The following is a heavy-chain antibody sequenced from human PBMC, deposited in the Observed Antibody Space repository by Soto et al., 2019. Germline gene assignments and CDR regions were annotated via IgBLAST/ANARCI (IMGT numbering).Heavy chain of an antibody. Sequence: EVQLVESGGGLFQPGGSLRLSCAASGFTFSSYWMSWVRQAPGKGLEWVANIKTEGSEKYYMDSVRGRFTTARDNARNFFLLQMNSLTGADTAVYYCTRDGSPFALDVWGLGTSVTVSS. J-gene: IGHJ6*02. CDR2: IKTEGSEK. CDR1: GFTFSSYW. V-gene: IGHV3-7*03. CDR3: TRDGSPFALDV.